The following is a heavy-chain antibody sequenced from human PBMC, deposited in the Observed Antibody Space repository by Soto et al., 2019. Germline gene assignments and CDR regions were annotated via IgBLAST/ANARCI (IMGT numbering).Heavy chain of an antibody. CDR3: AKVWCTNGVCPWAYYYYGMDV. Sequence: GGSLRLSCAASGFTFSSYAMSWVRQAPGKGLEWVSAISGSGGSTYYADSVKGRFTISRDNSKNTLYLQMNSLRAEDTAVYYCAKVWCTNGVCPWAYYYYGMDVWGQGTTVTVSS. V-gene: IGHV3-23*01. J-gene: IGHJ6*02. D-gene: IGHD2-8*01. CDR1: GFTFSSYA. CDR2: ISGSGGST.